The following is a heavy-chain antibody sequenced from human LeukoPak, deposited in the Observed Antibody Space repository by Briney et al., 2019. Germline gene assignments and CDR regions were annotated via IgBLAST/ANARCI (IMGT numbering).Heavy chain of an antibody. CDR3: ARGYCSSTSCHNWFDP. Sequence: PSETLSLTCTVSGGSISSYYWSRIRQPAGKGLEWIGRIYTSGRTNYTPSLKSRVPMSVDTSNNQFSLKLSSVTAADTAVYYCARGYCSSTSCHNWFDPWGQGTLVTVPS. CDR2: IYTSGRT. CDR1: GGSISSYY. V-gene: IGHV4-4*07. J-gene: IGHJ5*02. D-gene: IGHD2-2*01.